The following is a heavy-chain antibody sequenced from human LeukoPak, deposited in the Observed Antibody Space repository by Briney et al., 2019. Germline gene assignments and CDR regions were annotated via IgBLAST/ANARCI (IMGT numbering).Heavy chain of an antibody. CDR2: ISGSGGIT. V-gene: IGHV3-23*01. D-gene: IGHD1-1*01. Sequence: GGSLRLSCAASGFTFSSYAMSWVRQAPGKGLEWVSAISGSGGITYYADSVKGRLTITRDTSKNTVYLQMNSLRAEDTAVYYCAKDRQHGCWGQGTLVTVSS. CDR1: GFTFSSYA. CDR3: AKDRQHGC. J-gene: IGHJ4*02.